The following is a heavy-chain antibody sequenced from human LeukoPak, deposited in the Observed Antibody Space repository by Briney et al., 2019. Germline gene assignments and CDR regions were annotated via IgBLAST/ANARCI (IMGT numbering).Heavy chain of an antibody. CDR2: ISSSGSTI. V-gene: IGHV3-11*04. J-gene: IGHJ3*02. CDR3: ARRGPAFDI. Sequence: GGSLRLSCAASGFTFNNFAMSWVRQAPGKGLEWVSYISSSGSTIYYADSVKGRFTISRDNAKNSLYLQMNSLRAEDTAVYYCARRGPAFDIWGQGTMVTVSS. CDR1: GFTFNNFA. D-gene: IGHD3-10*01.